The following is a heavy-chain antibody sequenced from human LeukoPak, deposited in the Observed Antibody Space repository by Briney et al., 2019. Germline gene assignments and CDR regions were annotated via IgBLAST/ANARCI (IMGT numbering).Heavy chain of an antibody. J-gene: IGHJ4*02. CDR1: GFTFSSYA. Sequence: GGSLRLSCAASGFTFSSYAMSWVRQAPGKGLEGVSGISANGDTTKYADSVKGRFTIPRDNAKNTVLPQMNSLRADDTAVYYCAKEGRIAAGTGDYFDYWGQGTLVTVSS. CDR2: ISANGDTT. D-gene: IGHD6-13*01. CDR3: AKEGRIAAGTGDYFDY. V-gene: IGHV3-23*01.